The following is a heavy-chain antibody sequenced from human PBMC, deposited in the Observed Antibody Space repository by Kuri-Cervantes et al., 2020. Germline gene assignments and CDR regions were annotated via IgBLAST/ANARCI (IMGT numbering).Heavy chain of an antibody. CDR3: ARSYSGSWGLSY. D-gene: IGHD1-26*01. Sequence: GESLKISCAASGFTFSSYGMHWVRQAPGKGLEWVAVISSDGSNKNYADSVKGRFTISRDNSKNTLYLQMNSLRAEDTAVYYCARSYSGSWGLSYWGQGTLVTVSS. CDR1: GFTFSSYG. V-gene: IGHV3-30*03. J-gene: IGHJ4*02. CDR2: ISSDGSNK.